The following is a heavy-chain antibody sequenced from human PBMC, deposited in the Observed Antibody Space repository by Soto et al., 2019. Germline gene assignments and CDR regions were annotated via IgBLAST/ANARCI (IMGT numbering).Heavy chain of an antibody. CDR1: GYTFTSYG. CDR2: INPSGGST. D-gene: IGHD6-13*01. Sequence: ASVKVSCKASGYTFTSYGISWVRQAPGQGLEWMGIINPSGGSTSYAQKFQGRVTMTRDTSTSTVYMELSSLRSEDTAVYYCARDNLAAAGPRDYYYYGMDVWGQGTTVTVSS. J-gene: IGHJ6*02. V-gene: IGHV1-46*01. CDR3: ARDNLAAAGPRDYYYYGMDV.